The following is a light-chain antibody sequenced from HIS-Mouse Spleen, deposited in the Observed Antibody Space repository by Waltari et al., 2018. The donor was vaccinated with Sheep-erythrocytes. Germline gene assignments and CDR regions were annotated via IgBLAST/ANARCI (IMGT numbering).Light chain of an antibody. CDR3: SSYTSSNWV. V-gene: IGLV2-14*03. CDR2: DVS. J-gene: IGLJ3*02. CDR1: SSDVGGYNY. Sequence: QSALPQPASVSGSPGQSITISCTGTSSDVGGYNYVSWYHQHPGKAPKLMIYDVSNRPSGVSNRFSGSKSGNTASLTISGLQAEDEADYYCSSYTSSNWVFGGGTKLTVL.